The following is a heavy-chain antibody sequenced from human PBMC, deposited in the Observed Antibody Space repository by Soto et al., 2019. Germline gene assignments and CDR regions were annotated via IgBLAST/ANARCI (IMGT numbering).Heavy chain of an antibody. CDR1: GDSINNSHW. D-gene: IGHD6-13*01. CDR3: AREVNSSPARGPNWFDP. V-gene: IGHV4-4*02. J-gene: IGHJ5*02. Sequence: QVQLQESGPGLVQPSGTLSLTCAVSGDSINNSHWWSWVRQTPGKGLEWIGETYHSGTTNYNPSLKTRVTISIDKSKNQFSPEMKSVTAAATAVYYCAREVNSSPARGPNWFDPWGQGTLVTVSS. CDR2: TYHSGTT.